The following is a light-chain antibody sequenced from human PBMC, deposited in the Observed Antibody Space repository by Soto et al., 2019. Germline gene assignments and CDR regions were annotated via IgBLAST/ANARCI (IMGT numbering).Light chain of an antibody. J-gene: IGLJ3*02. CDR2: SND. V-gene: IGLV1-44*01. CDR3: GAWDDSLAWV. Sequence: QSVLTQPPSASGTLGQTVSISCSGTSSNMRTNTVNWYQHLPGTAPKLIIYSNDQRPSGVPDRFSASKSGTSASLAINGLQSADEAVYYCGAWDDSLAWVFGGGTKLTVL. CDR1: SSNMRTNT.